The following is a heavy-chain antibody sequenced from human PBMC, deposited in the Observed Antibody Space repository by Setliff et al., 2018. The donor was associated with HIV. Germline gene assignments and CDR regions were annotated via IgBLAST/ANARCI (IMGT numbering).Heavy chain of an antibody. V-gene: IGHV1-46*01. Sequence: ASVKVSCKASGYTFTSYYIHWVRQAPGQGLEWMGIINPSGGSTTYAQKFQGRVTMTRDTSTDTVYMKLSSLRPDDAAMYYCALITTTFDIWGQGTMVTVSS. D-gene: IGHD2-8*01. J-gene: IGHJ3*02. CDR3: ALITTTFDI. CDR2: INPSGGST. CDR1: GYTFTSYY.